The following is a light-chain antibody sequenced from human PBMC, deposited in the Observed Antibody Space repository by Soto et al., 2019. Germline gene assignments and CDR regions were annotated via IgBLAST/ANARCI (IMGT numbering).Light chain of an antibody. CDR2: AAS. J-gene: IGKJ4*01. CDR3: QQSFSTPLT. V-gene: IGKV1-39*01. CDR1: QSISIY. Sequence: DLHMTQSPSSLSASVGDRVTITCRAGQSISIYLNWYQQKPGKAPNVLIYAASSLQSGVPSRFSGSGSGTDFILTISSLQPEDSATYYCQQSFSTPLTFGGGTKVEIK.